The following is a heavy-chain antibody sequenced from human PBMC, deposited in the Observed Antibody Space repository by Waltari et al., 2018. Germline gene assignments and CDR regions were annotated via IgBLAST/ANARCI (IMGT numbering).Heavy chain of an antibody. D-gene: IGHD3-10*01. Sequence: QVQLVQSGAEVKKPGSSVQVSCKAPGGTFSSYASSWVRQAPGQGLEWMGGIIPIFGTANYAQKFQGRVTITTDESTSTAYMELSSLRSEDTAVYYCARSITMVRGVIYPDFDYWGQGTLVTVSS. CDR1: GGTFSSYA. V-gene: IGHV1-69*05. J-gene: IGHJ4*02. CDR3: ARSITMVRGVIYPDFDY. CDR2: IIPIFGTA.